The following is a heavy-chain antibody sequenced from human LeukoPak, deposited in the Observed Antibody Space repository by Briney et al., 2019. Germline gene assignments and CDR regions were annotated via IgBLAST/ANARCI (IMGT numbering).Heavy chain of an antibody. CDR3: ARASGVPAATSDTSPFDY. Sequence: SVKVSCKASGGTFSSHAISWVRQAPGQGLEWMGGIIPIFGTANYAQKFQGRVTITADESTSTAYMELSSLRSEDTAAYYCARASGVPAATSDTSPFDYWGQGTLVTVSS. J-gene: IGHJ4*02. CDR1: GGTFSSHA. D-gene: IGHD2-2*01. CDR2: IIPIFGTA. V-gene: IGHV1-69*13.